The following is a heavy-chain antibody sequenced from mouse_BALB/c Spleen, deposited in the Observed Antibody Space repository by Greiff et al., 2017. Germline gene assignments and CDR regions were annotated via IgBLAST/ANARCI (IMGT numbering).Heavy chain of an antibody. CDR3: ARRDGYDPYYFDY. V-gene: IGHV1-69*02. Sequence: QVQLQQPGAELVKPGASVKLSCKASGYTFTSYWMHWVKQRPGQGLEWIGEIDPSDSYTNYNQKFKGKATLTVDKSSSTAYMQLSSPTSEDSAVYYCARRDGYDPYYFDYWGQGTTLTVSS. CDR1: GYTFTSYW. J-gene: IGHJ2*01. D-gene: IGHD2-2*01. CDR2: IDPSDSYT.